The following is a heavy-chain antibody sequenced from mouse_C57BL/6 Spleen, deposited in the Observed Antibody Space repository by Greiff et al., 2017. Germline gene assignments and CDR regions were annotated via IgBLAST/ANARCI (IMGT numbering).Heavy chain of an antibody. CDR3: ARYSNYASWYFDV. J-gene: IGHJ1*03. D-gene: IGHD2-1*01. CDR2: IRNKANGYTT. CDR1: GFTFTDYY. V-gene: IGHV7-3*01. Sequence: EVKVEESGGGLVQPGGSLSLSCAASGFTFTDYYMSWVRPPPGKALDWLGFIRNKANGYTTEYSASMKGRFTISRDNSQSILYLQMNALRAEDRATYDCARYSNYASWYFDVWGTGSTVTVS.